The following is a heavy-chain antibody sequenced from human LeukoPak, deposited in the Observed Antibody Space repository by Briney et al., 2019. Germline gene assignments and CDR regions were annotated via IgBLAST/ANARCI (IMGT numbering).Heavy chain of an antibody. D-gene: IGHD1-26*01. CDR1: GFTFSSYW. J-gene: IGHJ6*03. CDR2: IKQDGSEK. Sequence: GGSLRLSCAASGFTFSSYWMSWVRQAPGKGLEWVANIKQDGSEKYYVDSVKGRFTISRDNAKNSLYLQMNSLRAEDTAVYYCARDIGPPVGATGGLYYYYYMDVWGKGTTVTISS. V-gene: IGHV3-7*01. CDR3: ARDIGPPVGATGGLYYYYYMDV.